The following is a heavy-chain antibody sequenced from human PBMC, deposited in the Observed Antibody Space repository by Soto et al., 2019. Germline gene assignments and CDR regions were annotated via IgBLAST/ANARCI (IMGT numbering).Heavy chain of an antibody. CDR2: VYYTGGT. J-gene: IGHJ6*02. Sequence: QVQLQESGPGLVKPSETLSLTCTVSGGSVSSGSYYWNWIRQPPGKGLEWIGYVYYTGGTNYNPSLAGRVTMSVDTSKIQFSLKMRSVTAADTAVYYCARESREHSSSRGLDVWGQGTTVTVSS. D-gene: IGHD1-26*01. V-gene: IGHV4-61*01. CDR3: ARESREHSSSRGLDV. CDR1: GGSVSSGSYY.